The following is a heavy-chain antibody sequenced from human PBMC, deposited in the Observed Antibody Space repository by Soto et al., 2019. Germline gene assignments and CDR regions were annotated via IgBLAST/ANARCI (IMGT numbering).Heavy chain of an antibody. CDR2: IYWDDDK. D-gene: IGHD6-19*01. J-gene: IGHJ4*02. Sequence: SGPTLVNPTQTLTLTCTFSGFSLSTSGVGVGWVRQPPGKALEWLVFIYWDDDKRYSPSLRSRLTITKDTSKTQVVLTMTNVDPVDTATYFCAHRRIGVSQWNYGDFDYWGQGTLVTVSS. CDR1: GFSLSTSGVG. V-gene: IGHV2-5*02. CDR3: AHRRIGVSQWNYGDFDY.